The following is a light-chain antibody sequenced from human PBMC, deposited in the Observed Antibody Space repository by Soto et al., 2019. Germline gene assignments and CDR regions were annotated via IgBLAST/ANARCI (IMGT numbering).Light chain of an antibody. Sequence: ESVVTQSPGSLSLYQRARATLSCRASQSVSNNLAWFQQKPGQVPRLLIYGASNRATGVSDRFSGSGSGTDFTLTIRRLEPEDFAVYYCLLETFGQGTKVDIK. V-gene: IGKV3-20*01. CDR1: QSVSNN. CDR2: GAS. CDR3: LLET. J-gene: IGKJ1*01.